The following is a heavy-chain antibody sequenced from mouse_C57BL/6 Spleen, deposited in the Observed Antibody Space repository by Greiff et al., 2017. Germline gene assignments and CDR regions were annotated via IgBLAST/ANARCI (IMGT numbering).Heavy chain of an antibody. D-gene: IGHD2-5*01. CDR3: ARSFMAYSNYWYFDV. V-gene: IGHV3-8*01. Sequence: DVMLVESGPGLAKPSQTLSLTCSVTGYSITSDYWNWIRKFPGNKLEYMGYISYSGSTYYNPSLKSRISITRDTSKNQYYLQLNSVTTEDTATYYCARSFMAYSNYWYFDVWGTGTTVTVSS. CDR1: GYSITSDY. CDR2: ISYSGST. J-gene: IGHJ1*03.